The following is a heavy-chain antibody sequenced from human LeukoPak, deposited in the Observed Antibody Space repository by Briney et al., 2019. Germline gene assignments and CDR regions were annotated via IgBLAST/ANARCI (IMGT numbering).Heavy chain of an antibody. CDR2: IGYDGNNK. CDR1: GFIFSSYG. CDR3: ARVLPYDYINRFDR. D-gene: IGHD4-11*01. Sequence: PGGSLRLSCAASGFIFSSYGVHWVPQAPGKGLEWVAFIGYDGNNKHYVDSVKGRFTISRDNAKNSLYLQMNSLRAEDTAVYYCARVLPYDYINRFDRWGQGTLVTVSS. J-gene: IGHJ5*02. V-gene: IGHV3-30*02.